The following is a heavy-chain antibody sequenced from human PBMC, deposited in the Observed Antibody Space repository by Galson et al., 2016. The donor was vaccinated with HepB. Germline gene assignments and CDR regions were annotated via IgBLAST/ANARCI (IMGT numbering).Heavy chain of an antibody. CDR1: GFSFNNAW. Sequence: SLRLACAVSGFSFNNAWMSLVRQAPGKGLEWVGRIKSKTAGGTTDYAAPVKGRFTISRDDSKNTLYLQMNSLRAEDTAVYYCARVASWAYYYDSSGSRIPNFFDYWSQGTLVTVSS. CDR3: ARVASWAYYYDSSGSRIPNFFDY. D-gene: IGHD3-22*01. CDR2: IKSKTAGGTT. J-gene: IGHJ4*02. V-gene: IGHV3-15*01.